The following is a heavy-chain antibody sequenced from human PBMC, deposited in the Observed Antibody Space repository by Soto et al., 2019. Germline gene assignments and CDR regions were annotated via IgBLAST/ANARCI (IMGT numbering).Heavy chain of an antibody. CDR2: VFHTGNT. J-gene: IGHJ4*02. Sequence: KTSETLSLTCAVSGDSISSSVWWTWVRQPPGKGLEWIGEVFHTGNTNYNPSLKSRVTMSVDKSTNEFSLKVTSATAADTAIYYCARKAWVRFDYWGQGALVTVSS. CDR3: ARKAWVRFDY. CDR1: GDSISSSVW. V-gene: IGHV4-4*02. D-gene: IGHD7-27*01.